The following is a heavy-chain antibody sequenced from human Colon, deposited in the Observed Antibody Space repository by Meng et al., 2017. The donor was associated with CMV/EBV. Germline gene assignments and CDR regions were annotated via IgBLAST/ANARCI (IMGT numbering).Heavy chain of an antibody. V-gene: IGHV3-30*04. CDR2: ISYDGSNK. D-gene: IGHD3-22*01. CDR1: GFTFSSYA. CDR3: ARPARGGYYDSGALDY. Sequence: GGSLRLSCAASGFTFSSYAMHWVRQAPGKGPEWVAVISYDGSNKYYADSVKGRFTISRDNSKNTLYLQMNSLRAEDTAVYYCARPARGGYYDSGALDYWGQGTLVTVSS. J-gene: IGHJ4*02.